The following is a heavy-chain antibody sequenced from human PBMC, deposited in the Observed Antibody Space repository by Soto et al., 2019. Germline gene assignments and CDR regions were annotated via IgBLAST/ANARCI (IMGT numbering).Heavy chain of an antibody. CDR1: GDSVSSNSAA. CDR3: ARGTFSSSSWGVYYYYGMDV. CDR2: TYYRSKWYN. J-gene: IGHJ6*02. Sequence: PLILKQSQTLSLTCAISGDSVSSNSAAWNWIRQSPSRGLEWLGRTYYRSKWYNDYAVSVKSRITINPDTSKNQFSLQLNSVTPEDTAVYYCARGTFSSSSWGVYYYYGMDVWGQGTTVTVSS. V-gene: IGHV6-1*01. D-gene: IGHD6-6*01.